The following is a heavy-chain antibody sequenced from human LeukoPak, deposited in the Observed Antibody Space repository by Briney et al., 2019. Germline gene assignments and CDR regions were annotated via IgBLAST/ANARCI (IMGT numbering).Heavy chain of an antibody. J-gene: IGHJ3*02. CDR2: IYYSGST. CDR1: GGSISSYY. D-gene: IGHD3-22*01. Sequence: PSETLSLTCTVSGGSISSYYWSWIRQPPGKGLEWIGYIYYSGSTDYNPSLKSRVTISVDTSKNQFSLKLSSVTAADTAVYYCARARNYYDSSDYYYEGDAFDIWGQGTMVTVSS. CDR3: ARARNYYDSSDYYYEGDAFDI. V-gene: IGHV4-59*01.